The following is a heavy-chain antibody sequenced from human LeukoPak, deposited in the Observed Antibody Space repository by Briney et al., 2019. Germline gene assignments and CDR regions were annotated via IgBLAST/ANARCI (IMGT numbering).Heavy chain of an antibody. CDR1: GGSISSGDYY. J-gene: IGHJ5*02. D-gene: IGHD2-15*01. Sequence: SETLSLTCTVSGGSISSGDYYWSWIRQPPGKGLEWIGYINYSGRTNYNLSLKSRVTISVDTSKNQFSLKLNSVTAADTAVYYCARALVGFCSGGTCSNWFDPWGQGTLVTVSS. V-gene: IGHV4-30-4*01. CDR2: INYSGRT. CDR3: ARALVGFCSGGTCSNWFDP.